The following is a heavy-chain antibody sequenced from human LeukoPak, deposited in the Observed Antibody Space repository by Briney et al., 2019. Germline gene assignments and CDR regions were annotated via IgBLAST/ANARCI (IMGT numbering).Heavy chain of an antibody. CDR3: GGSGSYYRLDY. D-gene: IGHD3-10*01. J-gene: IGHJ4*02. Sequence: GGSLRLSCAASGFTFSTYVMTWVRQAPGKGLEWVSEISGSGGSTYNADSVKGRFTLSRDNSKNTLYLQMNSLRAEDTAVYYCGGSGSYYRLDYWGQGTLVTVSS. V-gene: IGHV3-23*01. CDR2: ISGSGGST. CDR1: GFTFSTYV.